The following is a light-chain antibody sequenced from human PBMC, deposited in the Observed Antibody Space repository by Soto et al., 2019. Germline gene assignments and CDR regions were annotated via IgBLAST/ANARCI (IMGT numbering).Light chain of an antibody. J-gene: IGLJ3*02. CDR1: SSNVGGYER. CDR3: CSLASGATAV. CDR2: EDT. V-gene: IGLV2-23*01. Sequence: QSALTQPDAVSGSPGQSITISCAGTSSNVGGYERVSWYQQQPGKAPQLMIHEDTKRPSGVSNRFSGSKSGNTASLTISGLRPEDEADYYCCSLASGATAVFGGGTKLTVL.